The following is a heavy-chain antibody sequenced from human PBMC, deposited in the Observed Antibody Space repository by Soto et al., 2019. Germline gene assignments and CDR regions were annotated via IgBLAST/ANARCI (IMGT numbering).Heavy chain of an antibody. V-gene: IGHV4-30-2*01. CDR2: IYHSGST. J-gene: IGHJ5*02. D-gene: IGHD2-15*01. Sequence: SETLSLTCPVSGGSISSGVYSGSWIRQPPGKGLEWIGYIYHSGSTYYNPSLKSRVTISVDRSKNQFSLKLSSVTAADTAVYYCARGYCSGGSCFSWFDPWGQGTLVT. CDR1: GGSISSGVYS. CDR3: ARGYCSGGSCFSWFDP.